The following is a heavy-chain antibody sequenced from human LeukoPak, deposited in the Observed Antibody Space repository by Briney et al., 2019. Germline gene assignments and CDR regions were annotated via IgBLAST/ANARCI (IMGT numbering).Heavy chain of an antibody. Sequence: GGSLRLSCAASGFTFSSYAMSWARQAPGKGLEWVSGISSSGSGGNTYYADFVKGRFTISGDSSKNTLFLQMNTLRAEDTAIYYCAQDRTVGASYWYFDLWGRGTLVTVSS. CDR2: ISSSGSGGNT. CDR3: AQDRTVGASYWYFDL. J-gene: IGHJ2*01. V-gene: IGHV3-23*01. CDR1: GFTFSSYA. D-gene: IGHD1-26*01.